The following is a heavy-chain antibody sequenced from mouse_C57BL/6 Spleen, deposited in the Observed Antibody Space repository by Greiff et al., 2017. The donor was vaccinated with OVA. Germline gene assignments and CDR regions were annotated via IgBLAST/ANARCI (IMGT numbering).Heavy chain of an antibody. CDR2: IDPSDSYT. CDR3: ARRPWDY. J-gene: IGHJ2*01. Sequence: QVHVKQPGAELVRPGPSVKLSCKASGYTFTSYWMHWVKQRPGQGLEWIGVIDPSDSYTNYNQKFKGKAKLTVDTSSSTAYMQLSSLTSEDSAVDYCARRPWDYRGQGTTLTVAS. CDR1: GYTFTSYW. V-gene: IGHV1-59*01.